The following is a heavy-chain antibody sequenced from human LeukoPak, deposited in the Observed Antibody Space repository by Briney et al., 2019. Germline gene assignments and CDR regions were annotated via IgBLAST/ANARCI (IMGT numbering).Heavy chain of an antibody. V-gene: IGHV3-9*03. J-gene: IGHJ4*02. CDR2: ISWNSGRI. CDR3: AKDMCSSGCNFDY. Sequence: GGSLRLSCVASGFTFDVYAMHWVRQAPGKGLEWVSGISWNSGRIGYADSVKGRFTISRDNAKNSLYLQMNSLRAEDMALYYCAKDMCSSGCNFDYWGQGTLVTVSS. CDR1: GFTFDVYA. D-gene: IGHD6-19*01.